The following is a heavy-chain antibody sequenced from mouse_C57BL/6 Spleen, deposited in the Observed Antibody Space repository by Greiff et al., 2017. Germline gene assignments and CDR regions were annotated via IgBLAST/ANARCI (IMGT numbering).Heavy chain of an antibody. CDR1: GYTFTDYY. Sequence: QVQLQQSGAELARPGASVKLSCKASGYTFTDYYLNWVKQRPGPGLELIARIYPGSGNPYYNEKFKGKATLTAEKSSSTAYMQLSILTAEDSAVYICARDYFCSSYFAYWGQGTLVTVSA. J-gene: IGHJ3*01. CDR2: IYPGSGNP. CDR3: ARDYFCSSYFAY. D-gene: IGHD1-1*01. V-gene: IGHV1-76*01.